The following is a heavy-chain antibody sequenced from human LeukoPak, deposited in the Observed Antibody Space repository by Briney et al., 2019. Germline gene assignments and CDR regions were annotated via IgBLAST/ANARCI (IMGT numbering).Heavy chain of an antibody. CDR3: ARERGSYYYGMDV. Sequence: ASVKVSCKASGYTFISYDINWVRQATGQGLEWMGWMNPNSGNTGYAQKFQGRVTITADKSTGTAYMELSSLRSEDTAVYYCARERGSYYYGMDVWGQGTTVTVSS. J-gene: IGHJ6*02. CDR2: MNPNSGNT. D-gene: IGHD1-26*01. CDR1: GYTFISYD. V-gene: IGHV1-8*01.